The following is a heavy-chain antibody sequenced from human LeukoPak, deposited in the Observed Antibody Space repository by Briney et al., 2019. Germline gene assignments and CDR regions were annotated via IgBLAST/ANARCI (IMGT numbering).Heavy chain of an antibody. V-gene: IGHV1-69*05. D-gene: IGHD3-22*01. CDR3: ARGGISHDSSGYYDY. J-gene: IGHJ4*02. Sequence: VASVKVSCKASGGTFSSYAISWVRQAPGQGLEWMGRIIPIFGTANYAQKFKGRVTITTDESTSTAYMELSSLRSEDTAVYYCARGGISHDSSGYYDYWGQGTLVTVSS. CDR2: IIPIFGTA. CDR1: GGTFSSYA.